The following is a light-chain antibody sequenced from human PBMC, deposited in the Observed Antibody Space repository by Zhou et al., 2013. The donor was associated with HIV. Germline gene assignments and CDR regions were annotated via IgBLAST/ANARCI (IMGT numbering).Light chain of an antibody. V-gene: IGKV2-28*01. CDR2: LGS. CDR3: MQALHTFT. J-gene: IGKJ4*01. CDR1: QNLLHTNGYNY. Sequence: DIVMTQSPLSLPVTPGEPASISCRSSQNLLHTNGYNYLDWYLQKPGQSPQLLIYLGSNRASGVPDRFSGSGSGTDFTLTISRVEAEDVGVYFCMQALHTFTFGGGPRWRSN.